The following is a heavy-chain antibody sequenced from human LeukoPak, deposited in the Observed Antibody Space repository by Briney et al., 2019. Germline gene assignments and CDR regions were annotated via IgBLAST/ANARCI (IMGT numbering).Heavy chain of an antibody. CDR2: IYTSGST. CDR1: GGSISSGSYY. D-gene: IGHD3-10*01. V-gene: IGHV4-61*02. CDR3: AREKKPNTLWFGELTNWFDP. Sequence: SETLSLTCTVSGGSISSGSYYWSWIRQPAGEGLEWIGRIYTSGSTNYNPSLKSRVTISVDTSKNQFSLKLSSVTAADTAVYYCAREKKPNTLWFGELTNWFDPWGQGTLVTVSS. J-gene: IGHJ5*02.